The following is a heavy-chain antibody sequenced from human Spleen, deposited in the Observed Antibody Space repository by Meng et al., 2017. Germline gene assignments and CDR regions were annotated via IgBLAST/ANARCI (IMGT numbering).Heavy chain of an antibody. CDR1: GFTFSSYW. V-gene: IGHV3-74*01. Sequence: GESLKISCAASGFTFSSYWMHWVRQAPGTGLVWVSRVNSDGSSTNYADSVKGRFTISRDNAKNTLYLQMNSLRAEDTAVYYCASQTGIAAAGLYWGQGTLVTVSS. CDR2: VNSDGSST. CDR3: ASQTGIAAAGLY. J-gene: IGHJ4*02. D-gene: IGHD6-13*01.